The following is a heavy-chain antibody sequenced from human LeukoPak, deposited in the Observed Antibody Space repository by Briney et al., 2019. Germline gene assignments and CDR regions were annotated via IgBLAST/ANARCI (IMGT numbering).Heavy chain of an antibody. CDR3: AKDSYYDSSGLPDY. V-gene: IGHV3-9*01. D-gene: IGHD3-22*01. J-gene: IGHJ4*02. CDR2: ISWNSGSI. Sequence: PGGSLRLSCAASGFTFDDYAMHWVRQAPGKGLEWVSGISWNSGSIGYADSVKGRFTISRDNAKNSLYLQMNSLRAEDTALYYCAKDSYYDSSGLPDYWGQGTLVTASS. CDR1: GFTFDDYA.